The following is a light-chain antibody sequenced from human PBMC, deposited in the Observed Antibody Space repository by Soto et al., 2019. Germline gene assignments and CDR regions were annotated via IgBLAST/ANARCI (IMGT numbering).Light chain of an antibody. CDR1: QDISNH. J-gene: IGKJ1*01. CDR2: DAS. CDR3: QHYNSYSEA. Sequence: DIQMTQSPSSLSASVGDRVTITCQASQDISNHLNWYQQKPGKAPELLMFDASNLEPGVPSRFSGSGSGTEFTLTISSLQPDDFATYYCQHYNSYSEAFGQGTKVDIK. V-gene: IGKV1-33*01.